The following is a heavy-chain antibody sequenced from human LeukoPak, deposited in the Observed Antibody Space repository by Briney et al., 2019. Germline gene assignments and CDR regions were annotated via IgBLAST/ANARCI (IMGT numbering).Heavy chain of an antibody. CDR2: ISGIGSGGST. V-gene: IGHV3-23*01. Sequence: PGGSLRLSCAASGFTFSSCAMSWVRQAPGKGLEWVSVISGIGSGGSTYYADSVKGRFTISRDNSKNTLYLQMNSLRAEDTAVYYCAKDLIYGDYVGGAFDIWGQGTMVTVSS. CDR3: AKDLIYGDYVGGAFDI. CDR1: GFTFSSCA. J-gene: IGHJ3*02. D-gene: IGHD4-17*01.